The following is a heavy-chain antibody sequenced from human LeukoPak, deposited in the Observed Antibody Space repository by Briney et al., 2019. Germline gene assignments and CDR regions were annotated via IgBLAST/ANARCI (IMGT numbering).Heavy chain of an antibody. V-gene: IGHV3-30-3*01. Sequence: GRSLRLSCAASGFTFSTYAMHWVRQGPGKGLEWVAVISYDGSNKYYADSVKGRFTISRDNSKNTLYLQMNSLRAEDTAVYYCARDRSSGYYFSWGFDPWGQGTLVTVSS. CDR3: ARDRSSGYYFSWGFDP. CDR2: ISYDGSNK. CDR1: GFTFSTYA. J-gene: IGHJ5*02. D-gene: IGHD3-22*01.